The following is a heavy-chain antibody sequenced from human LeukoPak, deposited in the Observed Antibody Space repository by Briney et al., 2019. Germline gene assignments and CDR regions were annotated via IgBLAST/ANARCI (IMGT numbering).Heavy chain of an antibody. CDR1: GFIFNNYV. V-gene: IGHV3-20*04. Sequence: GESLRLSCTASGFIFNNYVMSWVRQAPGKGLEWVSGINWNSIRVGYADSVKGRFTISRDNAKNSLYLQMNSLRAENTAFYYCARLRNYDSSGYYFEIDSWGQGTLVTVSS. J-gene: IGHJ4*02. CDR2: INWNSIRV. CDR3: ARLRNYDSSGYYFEIDS. D-gene: IGHD3-22*01.